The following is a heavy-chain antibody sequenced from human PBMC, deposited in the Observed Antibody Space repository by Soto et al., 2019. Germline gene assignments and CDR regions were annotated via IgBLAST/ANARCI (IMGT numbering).Heavy chain of an antibody. CDR3: ARGYYLAAAGTAAYDY. CDR1: GYTFTGYY. Sequence: ASVKVSCKASGYTFTGYYMHWVRQAPGQGLEWMGWINPNSGGTNYAQKFQGWVTMTRDTSISTAYMELSRLRSDDTAVYYCARGYYLAAAGTAAYDYWGQGTLVTVSS. D-gene: IGHD6-13*01. V-gene: IGHV1-2*04. J-gene: IGHJ4*02. CDR2: INPNSGGT.